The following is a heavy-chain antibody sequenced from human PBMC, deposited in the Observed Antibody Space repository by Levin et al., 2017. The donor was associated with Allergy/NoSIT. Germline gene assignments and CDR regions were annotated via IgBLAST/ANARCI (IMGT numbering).Heavy chain of an antibody. CDR1: GFTVSSNY. CDR3: AGGKLWATNFDY. Sequence: GGSLRLSCAASGFTVSSNYMSWVRQAPGKGLEWVSVIYTGGNTYYADSVKGRFTISRDNSKNTLYLQMNSLRAEDTAVYYCAGGKLWATNFDYWGQGTLVTVSS. V-gene: IGHV3-53*01. J-gene: IGHJ4*02. CDR2: IYTGGNT. D-gene: IGHD1-26*01.